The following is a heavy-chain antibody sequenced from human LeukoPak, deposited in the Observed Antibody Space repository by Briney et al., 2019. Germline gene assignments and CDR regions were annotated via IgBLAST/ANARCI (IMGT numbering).Heavy chain of an antibody. J-gene: IGHJ3*02. CDR2: MNPNSGNT. D-gene: IGHD1-7*01. V-gene: IGHV1-8*01. Sequence: GASVKVSCKASGYTFTSYDINWVRQATGQGLEWMGWMNPNSGNTGYAQKFQGRVTMTRNTSISTAYMELSSLRSEDTAVYYCASITGATGGYAFDIWGQGTMVTVSS. CDR1: GYTFTSYD. CDR3: ASITGATGGYAFDI.